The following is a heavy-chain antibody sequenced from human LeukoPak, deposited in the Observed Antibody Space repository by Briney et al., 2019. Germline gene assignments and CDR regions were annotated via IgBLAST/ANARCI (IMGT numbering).Heavy chain of an antibody. J-gene: IGHJ5*02. Sequence: KPSETLSLTCTVSGYSISSGYYWGWIRQPPGKRLEWVGGIHSSGNTYYNPTLKSRVTISVDTSKNQFSLNLTSVTAADAAVYYCARDLGYSGFDWAPWGQGTLVTVSS. CDR3: ARDLGYSGFDWAP. V-gene: IGHV4-38-2*02. CDR1: GYSISSGYY. CDR2: IHSSGNT. D-gene: IGHD5-12*01.